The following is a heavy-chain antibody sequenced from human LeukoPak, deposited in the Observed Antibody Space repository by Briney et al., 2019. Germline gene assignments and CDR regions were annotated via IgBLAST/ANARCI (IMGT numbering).Heavy chain of an antibody. Sequence: SETLSLTCTVSGGSISSGDYYWSWIRQPPGKGLEWIGYIYYSGSTYYNPSLESRVTISVDTSKNQFSLKLSSVTAADTAVYYCAGRKPYYFDYWGQGTLVTVSS. D-gene: IGHD1-14*01. J-gene: IGHJ4*02. CDR2: IYYSGST. CDR1: GGSISSGDYY. CDR3: AGRKPYYFDY. V-gene: IGHV4-30-4*01.